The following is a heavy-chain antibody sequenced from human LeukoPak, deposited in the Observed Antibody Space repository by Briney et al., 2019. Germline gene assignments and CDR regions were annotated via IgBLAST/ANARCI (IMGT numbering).Heavy chain of an antibody. CDR1: GVSITTYY. J-gene: IGHJ5*02. CDR2: IYYSGST. D-gene: IGHD6-13*01. CDR3: ASMLGSSWQFGH. Sequence: PSETLCVTCTVSGVSITTYYWRWIRQPPGKGLEWIGYIYYSGSTDYNPSLKSRVTISVDTSKNKFSLKLSSVTAADTAVYYWASMLGSSWQFGHWGPGTLVTVSS. V-gene: IGHV4-59*08.